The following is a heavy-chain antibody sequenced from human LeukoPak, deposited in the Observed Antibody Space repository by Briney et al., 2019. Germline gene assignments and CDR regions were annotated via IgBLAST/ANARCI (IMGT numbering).Heavy chain of an antibody. J-gene: IGHJ6*03. V-gene: IGHV3-23*01. CDR2: INGGGNTT. D-gene: IGHD6-19*01. CDR1: GFAFSSFA. Sequence: GGSLRLSCAASGFAFSSFAMGWVRQSPGKGLEWLSTINGGGNTTFYADSVKGRFTISRDNSKNTLYLHMDGLRPDDTAIYYCTKELHVAVAVADYYYFYMDVWGRGTGVTVSS. CDR3: TKELHVAVAVADYYYFYMDV.